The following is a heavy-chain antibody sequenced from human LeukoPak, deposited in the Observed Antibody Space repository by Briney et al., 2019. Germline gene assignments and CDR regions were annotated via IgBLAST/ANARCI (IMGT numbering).Heavy chain of an antibody. CDR1: GGSISSSSYY. Sequence: SGTLSLTCTVSGGSISSSSYYWGWIRQPPGKGLEWIGSIYYSGSTYYNPSLKSRVTISVDTSKNQFSLKLSSVTAADTAVYYCARHLGYNYGAFDIWGQGTMVTVSS. CDR2: IYYSGST. J-gene: IGHJ3*02. V-gene: IGHV4-39*01. D-gene: IGHD5-24*01. CDR3: ARHLGYNYGAFDI.